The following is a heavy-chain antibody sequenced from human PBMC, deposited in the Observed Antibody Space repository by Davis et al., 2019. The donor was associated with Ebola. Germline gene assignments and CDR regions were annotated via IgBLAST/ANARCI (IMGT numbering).Heavy chain of an antibody. V-gene: IGHV3-9*01. CDR2: ISWNSGSI. J-gene: IGHJ4*02. CDR1: GFTFDDYA. D-gene: IGHD3-10*01. Sequence: PGGSLRLSCAASGFTFDDYAMHWVRQAPGKGLEWVSGISWNSGSIGYADSVKGRFTISRDNAKNSLYLQMNSLRAEDTALYYCAKDGVVPTRGIWFGESFGYFDYWGQGTLVTVSS. CDR3: AKDGVVPTRGIWFGESFGYFDY.